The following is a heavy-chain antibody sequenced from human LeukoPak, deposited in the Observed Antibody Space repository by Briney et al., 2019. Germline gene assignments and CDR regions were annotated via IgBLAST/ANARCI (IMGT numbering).Heavy chain of an antibody. J-gene: IGHJ5*02. CDR1: GFTFSSYA. D-gene: IGHD2-21*02. CDR2: ISSIGGYI. Sequence: GGSLRLSCAASGFTFSSYAMSWVRQAPGKGLEWVSSISSIGGYIYYADSVKGRFTISRDNAKNSLYLQMNSLRAEDTAVYYCATRVVVTAILRTGFDPWGQGTLVTVSS. CDR3: ATRVVVTAILRTGFDP. V-gene: IGHV3-21*01.